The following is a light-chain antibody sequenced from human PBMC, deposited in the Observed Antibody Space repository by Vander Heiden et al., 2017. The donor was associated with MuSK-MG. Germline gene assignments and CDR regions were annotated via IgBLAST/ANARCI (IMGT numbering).Light chain of an antibody. J-gene: IGKJ2*01. CDR2: DAS. CDR1: QDISNY. CDR3: QQNDNLPQYT. V-gene: IGKV1-33*01. Sequence: DIQMTQSPSSLSASVGDRVTITCQASQDISNYLNWNQQKPGKAPKLLIYDASNLETGVPSRFSGSGYGTDFTFTISSRQPEDIASYYCQQNDNLPQYTFGQGTKMEIK.